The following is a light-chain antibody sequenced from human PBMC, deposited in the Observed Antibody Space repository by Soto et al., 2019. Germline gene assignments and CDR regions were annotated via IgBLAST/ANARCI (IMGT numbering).Light chain of an antibody. CDR2: DAS. Sequence: EVMLTQSPGTLSLSPGERATLSFRASQSISQSLAWYQQRPGQSPRLLIYDASRRATGIPDRFTGSGFGTDFTLTISRLAPEDLAVYYCQQYGGSPRTFGQGTKVDI. V-gene: IGKV3-20*01. J-gene: IGKJ1*01. CDR1: QSISQS. CDR3: QQYGGSPRT.